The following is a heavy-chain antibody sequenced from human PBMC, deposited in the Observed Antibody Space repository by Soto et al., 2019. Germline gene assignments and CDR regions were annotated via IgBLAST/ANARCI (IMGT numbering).Heavy chain of an antibody. J-gene: IGHJ2*01. D-gene: IGHD4-17*01. V-gene: IGHV1-69*12. CDR3: ASYGAYPSDWYFDL. CDR1: GGTFSSYA. CDR2: IIPIFGTA. Sequence: QVQLVQSGAEVKKPGSSVKVSCKASGGTFSSYAISWVRQAPGQGLEWMGGIIPIFGTANYAQKFQGRVTITADEXXSTAYMELSSLRSEDTAVYYCASYGAYPSDWYFDLWGRGTLVTVSS.